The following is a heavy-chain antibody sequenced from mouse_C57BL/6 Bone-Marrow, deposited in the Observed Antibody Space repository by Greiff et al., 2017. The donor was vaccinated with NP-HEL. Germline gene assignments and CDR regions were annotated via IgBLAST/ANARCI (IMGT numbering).Heavy chain of an antibody. D-gene: IGHD1-1*01. CDR2: ISSGSSTI. Sequence: EVMLVESGGGLVKPGGSLKLSCAASGFTFSDYGMHWVRQAPEKGLEWVAYISSGSSTIYYADTVKGRFTISRDNAKNTLFLQMTSLRSEDTAMYYCARDYYYGSPAWFAYWGQGTLVTVSA. V-gene: IGHV5-17*01. J-gene: IGHJ3*01. CDR1: GFTFSDYG. CDR3: ARDYYYGSPAWFAY.